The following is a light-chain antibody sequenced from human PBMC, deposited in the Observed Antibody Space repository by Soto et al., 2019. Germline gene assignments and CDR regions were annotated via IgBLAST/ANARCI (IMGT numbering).Light chain of an antibody. CDR3: SSYAGSSLV. CDR1: SSDVGGYNY. J-gene: IGLJ1*01. V-gene: IGLV2-8*01. Sequence: QSVLTQPPSASGSTGQSVTISCTGTSSDVGGYNYVSWYQQHPGKAPKLIIYDVSKRPSGVPDRFSGSKSGNTASLTVSGLQAEDEADYYCSSYAGSSLVFGTGTKVTVL. CDR2: DVS.